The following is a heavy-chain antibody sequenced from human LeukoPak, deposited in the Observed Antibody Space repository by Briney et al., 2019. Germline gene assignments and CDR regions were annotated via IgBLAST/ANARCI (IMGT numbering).Heavy chain of an antibody. CDR2: IYYSGST. D-gene: IGHD3-3*01. CDR3: ARASHSDYDFWSGPVIGWFDP. J-gene: IGHJ5*02. V-gene: IGHV4-59*11. CDR1: GGSISSHY. Sequence: SETLSLTCTVSGGSISSHYWSGIRQPPGKGLEWIGYIYYSGSTNYNPSLKSRVTISVDTSKNQFSLKLSSVTAADTAVYYCARASHSDYDFWSGPVIGWFDPWGQGTLVTVSS.